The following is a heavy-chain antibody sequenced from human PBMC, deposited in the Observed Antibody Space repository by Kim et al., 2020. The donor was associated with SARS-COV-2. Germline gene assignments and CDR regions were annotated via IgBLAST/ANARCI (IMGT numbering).Heavy chain of an antibody. J-gene: IGHJ4*01. CDR1: GGSFSGYY. D-gene: IGHD3-10*01. CDR2: INHSGST. V-gene: IGHV4-34*01. Sequence: SETLSLTCAVYGGSFSGYYWSWIRQPPGKGLEWIGEINHSGSTNYNPSLKSRVTISVDTSKNQFSLKLSSVTAADTAVYHCVRRRYYYGSGSSHFDYWG. CDR3: VRRRYYYGSGSSHFDY.